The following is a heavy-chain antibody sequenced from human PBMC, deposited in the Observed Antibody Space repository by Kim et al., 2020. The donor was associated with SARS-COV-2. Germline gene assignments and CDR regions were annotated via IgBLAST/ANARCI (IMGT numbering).Heavy chain of an antibody. J-gene: IGHJ3*01. D-gene: IGHD3-10*01. CDR2: ISYDGSIK. CDR3: AKSNAFFCFGEGLNAFD. CDR1: GFTFNNYA. V-gene: IGHV3-30*18. Sequence: GGSLRLSCGASGFTFNNYAMHWVRQAPGKGLEWVAVISYDGSIKYYADSLKGQFTVSRDSSHNTLYLQMRSLRPEDTALYYCAKSNAFFCFGEGLNAFD.